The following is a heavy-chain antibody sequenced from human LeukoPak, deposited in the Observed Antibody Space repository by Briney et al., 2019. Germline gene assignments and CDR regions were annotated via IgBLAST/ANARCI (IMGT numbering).Heavy chain of an antibody. J-gene: IGHJ5*02. D-gene: IGHD2-2*02. CDR2: IIPIFGTA. Sequence: GASVKVSCKASGYTFTSYGISWVRQAPGQGLEWMGWIIPIFGTANYAQKFQGRVTITADESTSTAYMELSSLRSEDTAVYYCAREGRYCSSTSCYTYGWFDPWGQGTLVTVSS. CDR3: AREGRYCSSTSCYTYGWFDP. CDR1: GYTFTSYG. V-gene: IGHV1-69*13.